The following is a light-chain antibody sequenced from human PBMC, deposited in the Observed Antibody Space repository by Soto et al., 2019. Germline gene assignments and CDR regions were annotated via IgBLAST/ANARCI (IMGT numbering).Light chain of an antibody. CDR2: DAS. Sequence: EIVLTQSPATLSLSPGEIATLYFSASQSVKTFLVWYQQRPGQAPRLLIHDASHRAAGIPARFSGSGFGTDFTLTISSLEPEDAAVYYCQQRSNWPPITFGQGTRLEIK. J-gene: IGKJ5*01. CDR3: QQRSNWPPIT. CDR1: QSVKTF. V-gene: IGKV3-11*01.